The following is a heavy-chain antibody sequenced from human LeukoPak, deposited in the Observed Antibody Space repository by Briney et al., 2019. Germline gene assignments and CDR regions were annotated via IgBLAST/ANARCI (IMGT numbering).Heavy chain of an antibody. V-gene: IGHV4-34*01. J-gene: IGHJ6*03. D-gene: IGHD4-17*01. Sequence: PSETLSLTCAVYGGSFSGYYWSWIRQPPGKGLEWIGEINRSGSTNYNPSLKSRVTISVDTSKNQFSLKLSSVTAADTAVYYCARLVGFNYGARRAMDVWGKGTTVTISS. CDR3: ARLVGFNYGARRAMDV. CDR2: INRSGST. CDR1: GGSFSGYY.